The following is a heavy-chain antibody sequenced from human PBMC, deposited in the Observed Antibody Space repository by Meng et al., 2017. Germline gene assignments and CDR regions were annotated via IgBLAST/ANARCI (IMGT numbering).Heavy chain of an antibody. CDR2: INHSGST. J-gene: IGHJ4*02. D-gene: IGHD4-23*01. V-gene: IGHV4-34*01. CDR3: AREGGGNGLDY. CDR1: GGSFSGYY. Sequence: QGQLQEWGAGLLKPSETLSLTCAVYGGSFSGYYWSWIRQPPGKGLEWIGEINHSGSTNYNPSLKSRVTISVDTSKNQFSLKLSSVTAADTAVYYCAREGGGNGLDYWGQGTLVTVSS.